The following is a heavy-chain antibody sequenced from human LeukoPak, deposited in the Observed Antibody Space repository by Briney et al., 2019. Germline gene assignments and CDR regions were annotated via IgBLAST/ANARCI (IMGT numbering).Heavy chain of an antibody. CDR3: ARDRVLRYFDWLLEPNNWFDP. CDR1: GYTFTSYG. Sequence: ASVKVSCKASGYTFTSYGISWVRQAPGQGLEWMGWISAYNGNINYAQKLQGRVTMTTDTSTSTAYMELRSLRSDDTAVYYCARDRVLRYFDWLLEPNNWFDPWGQGTLVTVSS. D-gene: IGHD3-9*01. V-gene: IGHV1-18*01. J-gene: IGHJ5*02. CDR2: ISAYNGNI.